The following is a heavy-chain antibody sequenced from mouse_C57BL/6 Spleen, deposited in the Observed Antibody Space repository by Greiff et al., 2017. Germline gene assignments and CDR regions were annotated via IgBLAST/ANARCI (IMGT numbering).Heavy chain of an antibody. CDR3: ARIITTVDYYAMDY. J-gene: IGHJ4*01. Sequence: VPLQQPGAELVQPGASVKLSCKASGYTFTSYWMHWVKQRPGRGLEWIGRIDPNSGGTKSNEKFPIKATLTVDKPSSPAYMQLSRLTSEGSAVYYCARIITTVDYYAMDYWGQGTSVTGSS. CDR1: GYTFTSYW. CDR2: IDPNSGGT. V-gene: IGHV1-72*01. D-gene: IGHD1-1*01.